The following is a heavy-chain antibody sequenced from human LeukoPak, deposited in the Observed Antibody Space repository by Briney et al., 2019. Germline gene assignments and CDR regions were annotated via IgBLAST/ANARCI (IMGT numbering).Heavy chain of an antibody. CDR1: GYSFTSYW. J-gene: IGHJ6*03. Sequence: GESLKISCKGSGYSFTSYWIGWVRQMPGKGLEWMGIIYPGDSDTRYSPSFQGQVTISADKSISTAYLQWSGLKASDTAMYYCARRSSIAARGNYYYYYMDVWGKGTTVTVSS. CDR3: ARRSSIAARGNYYYYYMDV. D-gene: IGHD6-6*01. CDR2: IYPGDSDT. V-gene: IGHV5-51*01.